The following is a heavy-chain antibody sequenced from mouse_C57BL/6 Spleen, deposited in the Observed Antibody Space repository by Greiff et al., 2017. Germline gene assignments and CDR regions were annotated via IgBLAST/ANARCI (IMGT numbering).Heavy chain of an antibody. CDR1: GFTFSDAW. CDR2: ISNKANNHAT. D-gene: IGHD2-1*01. Sequence: EVKLLESGRGLVQPGGSMKLSCAASGFTFSDAWMDWVRQSPEKGLEWVAEISNKANNHATYYDDSVKGKFTISRSDSQRRVYLQMNSLRAEDTGIYYSIPLPMDYWGQGTSVTVSS. J-gene: IGHJ4*01. V-gene: IGHV6-6*01. CDR3: IPLPMDY.